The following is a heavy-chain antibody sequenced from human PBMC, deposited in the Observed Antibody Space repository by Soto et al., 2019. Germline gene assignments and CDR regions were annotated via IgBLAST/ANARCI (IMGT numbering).Heavy chain of an antibody. CDR2: IYYSGST. V-gene: IGHV4-30-4*01. D-gene: IGHD3-22*01. CDR3: ARVYYDSSGHSTPGYYFDY. CDR1: GGSISSGDYY. Sequence: ASETLSLTCTVSGGSISSGDYYWSWIRQPPGKGLEWIGYIYYSGSTYYNPSLKSRVTISVDTSKNQFSLKLSSVTAADTAVYYCARVYYDSSGHSTPGYYFDYWGQGTLVTVSS. J-gene: IGHJ4*02.